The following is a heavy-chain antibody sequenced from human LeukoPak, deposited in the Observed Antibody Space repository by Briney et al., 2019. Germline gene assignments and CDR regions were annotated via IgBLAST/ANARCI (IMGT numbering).Heavy chain of an antibody. Sequence: GALRLSCAASGFTFSSYAMHWVCQAPGKGLEWVAVISYDGSNKYYADSVKGRFTISRDNSKNALYLQMKSLRAEDTAVYYCARDDYYDSSGYYGSGYWGQGTLVTVSS. CDR3: ARDDYYDSSGYYGSGY. CDR1: GFTFSSYA. V-gene: IGHV3-30*04. CDR2: ISYDGSNK. J-gene: IGHJ4*02. D-gene: IGHD3-22*01.